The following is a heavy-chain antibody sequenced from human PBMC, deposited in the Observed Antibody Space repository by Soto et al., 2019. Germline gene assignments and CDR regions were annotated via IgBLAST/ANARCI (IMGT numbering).Heavy chain of an antibody. V-gene: IGHV3-30*18. CDR2: ISSDGDNE. CDR3: AKDGPYYGSGCYYNLYHDMDV. CDR1: GFTFSGYG. J-gene: IGHJ6*03. D-gene: IGHD3-10*01. Sequence: QEQLVESGGGVVQPGRSLRLSCAASGFTFSGYGMHWVRQAPGKGLEWVAMISSDGDNEYYADSVRGRFTISRDNSKNTLHLQMNSLRTEDTAVYYCAKDGPYYGSGCYYNLYHDMDVWGKGTTVTVSS.